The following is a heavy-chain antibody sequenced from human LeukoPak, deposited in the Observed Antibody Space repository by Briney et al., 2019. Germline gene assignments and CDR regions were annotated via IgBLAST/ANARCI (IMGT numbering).Heavy chain of an antibody. CDR2: INPNSGGT. CDR3: ARVNYGSGRLTDY. J-gene: IGHJ4*02. D-gene: IGHD3-10*01. V-gene: IGHV1-2*02. Sequence: GASVKVSCKASGYTFTSYYMHWVRQAPGQGLEWMGWINPNSGGTNYAQKFQGRVTMTRDTSISTAYMELSRLRSDDTAVYYCARVNYGSGRLTDYWGQGTLVTVSS. CDR1: GYTFTSYY.